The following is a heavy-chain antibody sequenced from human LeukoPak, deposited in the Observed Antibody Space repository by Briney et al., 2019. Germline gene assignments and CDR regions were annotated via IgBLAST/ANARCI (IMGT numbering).Heavy chain of an antibody. Sequence: PGGSLRLSCAASGFTFSSYAMSWVRQAPGKGLEWVSSISGSGTNTDYADSVKGRFTISRDNAKNSLYLQMNSLRVEDTAVYYCVRGFGFDYWGQGTLVTVSS. CDR3: VRGFGFDY. CDR1: GFTFSSYA. D-gene: IGHD3-16*01. J-gene: IGHJ4*02. V-gene: IGHV3-23*01. CDR2: ISGSGTNT.